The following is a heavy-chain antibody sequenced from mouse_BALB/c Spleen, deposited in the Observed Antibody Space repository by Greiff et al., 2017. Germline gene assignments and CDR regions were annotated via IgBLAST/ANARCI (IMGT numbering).Heavy chain of an antibody. CDR3: ARRGEYWYFDV. J-gene: IGHJ1*01. Sequence: DVQLVESGGGLVQPGGSLKLSCAASGFTFSSYTMSWVRQTPEKRLEWVAYISNGGGSTYYPDTVKGRFTISRDNAKNTLYLQMSSLKSEDTAMYYCARRGEYWYFDVWGAGTTVTVSS. V-gene: IGHV5-12-2*01. CDR2: ISNGGGST. CDR1: GFTFSSYT.